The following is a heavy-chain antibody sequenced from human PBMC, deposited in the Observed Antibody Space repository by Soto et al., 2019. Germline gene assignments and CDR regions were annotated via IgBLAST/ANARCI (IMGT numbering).Heavy chain of an antibody. Sequence: SGPTLVKPTQTLTLTCTFSGFSLSTSGVGVGWIRQPPGKALEWLALIYWGDDKGHSPILKSRLTITKETSKNQVVLTMTNMDPVDTATYDCAHRDSYNLVFDYWGQGTLVTVSS. CDR2: IYWGDDK. J-gene: IGHJ4*02. V-gene: IGHV2-5*02. CDR3: AHRDSYNLVFDY. CDR1: GFSLSTSGVG. D-gene: IGHD3-10*01.